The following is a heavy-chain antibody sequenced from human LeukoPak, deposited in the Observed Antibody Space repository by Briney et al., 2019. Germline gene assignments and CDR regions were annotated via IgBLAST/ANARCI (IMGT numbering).Heavy chain of an antibody. CDR2: ISYDGSNK. Sequence: GGSLRLSCAASGFTFSSYGMHWVRQAPGKGLEWVAVISYDGSNKYYADSVKGRFTISRDNSKNTLYLQMNSLRAEDTAVYYCARDFGGVIVGVTPFDYWGQGTLVTVSS. J-gene: IGHJ4*02. V-gene: IGHV3-30*03. CDR1: GFTFSSYG. D-gene: IGHD1-26*01. CDR3: ARDFGGVIVGVTPFDY.